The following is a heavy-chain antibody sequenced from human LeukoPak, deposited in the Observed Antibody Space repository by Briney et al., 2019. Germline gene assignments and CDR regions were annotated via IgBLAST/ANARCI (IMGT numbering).Heavy chain of an antibody. V-gene: IGHV3-53*01. D-gene: IGHD3-10*01. CDR1: GFTVSSNY. CDR2: IYSGGST. J-gene: IGHJ5*02. CDR3: ARDVRSMVRGVIIEGDWFDP. Sequence: GGSLRLSCAASGFTVSSNYMSWVRQAPGKGLEWVSVIYSGGSTYYADSVKGRFTISRDNSKNTLYLQMNSLRAEDTAVYHCARDVRSMVRGVIIEGDWFDPWGQGTLVTVSS.